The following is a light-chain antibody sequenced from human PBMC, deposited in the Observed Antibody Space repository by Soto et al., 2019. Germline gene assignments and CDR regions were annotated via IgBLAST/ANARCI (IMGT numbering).Light chain of an antibody. V-gene: IGLV2-14*01. Sequence: QSVLTQPASVSGSPGQSITISCTGSSSDVGGHNHVSWYQQHPGKAPKLIIYEVGNRPSGVSNRFSGSKSGNTASLTISGFQAEDEADYYCNSYTSSSTHVFGTGT. CDR1: SSDVGGHNH. J-gene: IGLJ1*01. CDR3: NSYTSSSTHV. CDR2: EVG.